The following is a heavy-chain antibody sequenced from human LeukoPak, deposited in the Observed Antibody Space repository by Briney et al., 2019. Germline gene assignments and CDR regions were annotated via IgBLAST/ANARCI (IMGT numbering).Heavy chain of an antibody. J-gene: IGHJ4*02. CDR2: INWDGDIT. D-gene: IGHD3-9*01. CDR1: GFTFGDYT. V-gene: IGHV3-43*01. Sequence: GGSLRLSCAASGFTFGDYTMHWVRHPPGKGLEWVSLINWDGDITEYADSVKGRFTISRDNSKNSLFLQMNSLRTEDTALYYCAKGNILTGPPDSWGQGTLVTVSS. CDR3: AKGNILTGPPDS.